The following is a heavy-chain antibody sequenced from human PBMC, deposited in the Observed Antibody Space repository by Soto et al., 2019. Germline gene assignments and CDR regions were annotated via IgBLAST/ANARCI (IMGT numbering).Heavy chain of an antibody. V-gene: IGHV4-59*01. CDR2: IYYSGST. J-gene: IGHJ4*02. CDR1: GGSISSYY. Sequence: ASETLSLTCTVSGGSISSYYWSWIRQPPGKGLEWIGYIYYSGSTNYNPSLKSRVTISVDTSKNQFSLKLSSVTAADTAVYYCARHDFFDYWGQGTLVTVSS. CDR3: ARHDFFDY.